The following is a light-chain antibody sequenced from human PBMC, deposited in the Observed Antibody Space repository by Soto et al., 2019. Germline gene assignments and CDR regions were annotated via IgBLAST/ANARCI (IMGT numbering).Light chain of an antibody. CDR1: QSISSW. J-gene: IGKJ2*01. CDR3: QQYNSNRYT. CDR2: KAS. Sequence: DIQMTQSPSTLSASVVDRVTITCRASQSISSWLAWYQQKPGKAPNLLIYKASSLESGVPSRFSGSGSGTEFTLTISSLQPDDFATYYCQQYNSNRYTFGQGTKLEIK. V-gene: IGKV1-5*03.